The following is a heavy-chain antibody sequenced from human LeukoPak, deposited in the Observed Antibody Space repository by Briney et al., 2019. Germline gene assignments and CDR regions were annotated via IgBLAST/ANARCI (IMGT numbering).Heavy chain of an antibody. J-gene: IGHJ3*02. CDR2: ISGSGGST. V-gene: IGHV3-23*01. D-gene: IGHD2-15*01. CDR3: ARDSFDIVVVVAATRDAFDI. Sequence: GGSLRLSCAASGLTFSNYAMNWVRQAPGKGLEWVSAISGSGGSTYYADSVKGRFTISRDNAKNSLYLQMNSLRAEDTAVYYCARDSFDIVVVVAATRDAFDIWGQGTMVTVSS. CDR1: GLTFSNYA.